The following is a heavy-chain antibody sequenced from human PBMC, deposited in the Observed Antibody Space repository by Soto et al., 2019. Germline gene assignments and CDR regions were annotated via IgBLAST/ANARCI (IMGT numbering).Heavy chain of an antibody. CDR2: VYNSGST. CDR3: ARYRREAVAGYTLDN. J-gene: IGHJ4*02. V-gene: IGHV4-59*01. Sequence: SETLSLTCTVSGGSISSNYWTWIRQPPGKGLEWIGYVYNSGSTNYNPSLKSRVTISEDTSKSQFSLKVNSMTAADTAVYYCARYRREAVAGYTLDNWGQGILVSVSS. D-gene: IGHD6-13*01. CDR1: GGSISSNY.